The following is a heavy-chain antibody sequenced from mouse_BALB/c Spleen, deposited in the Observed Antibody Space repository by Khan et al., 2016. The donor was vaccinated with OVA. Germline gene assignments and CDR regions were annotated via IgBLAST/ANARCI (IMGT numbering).Heavy chain of an antibody. J-gene: IGHJ2*01. CDR3: ARMARTIN. CDR2: INSNGGST. V-gene: IGHV5-6-3*01. Sequence: EVELVESGGGLVQPGGSLKLSCAASGFTFSSYGMSWVRQTPDKRLELVATINSNGGSTYYPDSVKGRFTISRDYAKNTLYLQMSSLKSEDTAMDYCARMARTINWGQGTTLTVSS. CDR1: GFTFSSYG.